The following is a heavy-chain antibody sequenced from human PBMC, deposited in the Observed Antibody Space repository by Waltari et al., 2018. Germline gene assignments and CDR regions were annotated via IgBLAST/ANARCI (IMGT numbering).Heavy chain of an antibody. CDR2: INHSGST. D-gene: IGHD3-10*01. CDR3: ARGTYGSGSYYNWESYGMDV. CDR1: GGSFSGYY. Sequence: QVQLQQWGAGLLKPSETLSLTCAVYGGSFSGYYWSWIRQPPGKGLEWIGEINHSGSTNYNPSLKSRVTISVDTSKNQFSLKLSSVTAADTAVYYCARGTYGSGSYYNWESYGMDVWGQGTTVTVSS. J-gene: IGHJ6*02. V-gene: IGHV4-34*01.